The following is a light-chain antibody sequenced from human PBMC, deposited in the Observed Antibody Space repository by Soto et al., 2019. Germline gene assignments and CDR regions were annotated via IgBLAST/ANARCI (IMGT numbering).Light chain of an antibody. CDR3: AAWDDSLNGPV. CDR2: SNN. Sequence: QSVLTQPPSASGTPGQRGTISCSGSSSNIGSNTVSWYQQLPGTAPKLLIYSNNQRHSGVPDRFSGSKAGTSASLAISGLQSEDEADYYCAAWDDSLNGPVFGGGTKVTVL. J-gene: IGLJ2*01. CDR1: SSNIGSNT. V-gene: IGLV1-44*01.